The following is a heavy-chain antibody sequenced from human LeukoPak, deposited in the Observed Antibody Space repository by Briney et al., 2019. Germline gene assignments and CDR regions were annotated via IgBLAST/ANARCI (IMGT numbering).Heavy chain of an antibody. J-gene: IGHJ4*02. V-gene: IGHV4-59*02. Sequence: SETLSLTCNVSGVSVSNSHWKWLRHRPGKVLELIGFLSYTGKTDYNPSLKTRVSISLRSSNNHFSLKLTSVTAADTALYYCSKGYFHPFYHWGQEILVTVSS. CDR3: SKGYFHPFYH. CDR1: GVSVSNSH. CDR2: LSYTGKT. D-gene: IGHD2/OR15-2a*01.